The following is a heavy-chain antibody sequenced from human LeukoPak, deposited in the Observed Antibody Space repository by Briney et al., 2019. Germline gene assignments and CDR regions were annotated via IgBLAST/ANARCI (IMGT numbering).Heavy chain of an antibody. CDR3: ARDVDH. V-gene: IGHV3-7*01. CDR2: IKQDGSEK. J-gene: IGHJ4*02. Sequence: GGSLRLSCAASGFTVSSNYKSWVRQAPGKGLEWVANIKQDGSEKYYVDSVKGRFTISRDNAKNSLYLQMNSLRAEDTAVYYCARDVDHWGQGTLVTVSS. CDR1: GFTVSSNY.